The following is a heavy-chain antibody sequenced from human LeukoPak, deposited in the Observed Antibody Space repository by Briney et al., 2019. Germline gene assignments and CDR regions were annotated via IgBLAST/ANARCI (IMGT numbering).Heavy chain of an antibody. Sequence: GGSLRLSCAASGFTFSDYYMSWIRQAPGRGLEWVSYISSSGSTIYYADSVKGRFTISRDNAKNSLYLQMNSLRAEDTAVYYCARDRSSGRAFDIWGQGTMVTVSS. V-gene: IGHV3-11*01. CDR2: ISSSGSTI. CDR3: ARDRSSGRAFDI. CDR1: GFTFSDYY. D-gene: IGHD3-22*01. J-gene: IGHJ3*02.